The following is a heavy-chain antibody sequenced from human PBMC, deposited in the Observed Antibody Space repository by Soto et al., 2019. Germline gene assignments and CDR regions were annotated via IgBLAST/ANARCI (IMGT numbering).Heavy chain of an antibody. CDR2: IYYSGST. D-gene: IGHD3-3*01. CDR1: GGSISSSSYY. CDR3: ARNDFWSGYFVSKPRAFDY. Sequence: SETLSLTCTVSGGSISSSSYYWGWIRQPPGKGLEWIGSIYYSGSTYYNPSLKSRVTISVDTSKNQFSLKLSSVTAADTAVYYCARNDFWSGYFVSKPRAFDYWGQGTLVTVSS. J-gene: IGHJ4*02. V-gene: IGHV4-39*01.